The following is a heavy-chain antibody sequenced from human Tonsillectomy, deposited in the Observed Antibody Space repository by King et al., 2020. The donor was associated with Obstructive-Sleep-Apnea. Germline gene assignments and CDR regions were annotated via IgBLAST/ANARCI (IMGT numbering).Heavy chain of an antibody. CDR3: AKDTLVGSTFYYYGMDV. J-gene: IGHJ6*02. CDR1: GFTFSDYG. Sequence: VQLVESGGGVVQPGKSLRLSCAASGFTFSDYGMYWVRQAPGKGLEGVAFIRYDGRNEGYTDPVKGRFTISRDNSKNTLYLQMHSLRAEDTAIYYCAKDTLVGSTFYYYGMDVWGQGTTVTVSS. V-gene: IGHV3-30*02. CDR2: IRYDGRNE. D-gene: IGHD2/OR15-2a*01.